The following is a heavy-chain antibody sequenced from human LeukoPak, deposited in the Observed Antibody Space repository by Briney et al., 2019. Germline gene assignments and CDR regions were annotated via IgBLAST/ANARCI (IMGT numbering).Heavy chain of an antibody. CDR3: ARSDSSGYYYRAYFDY. J-gene: IGHJ4*02. V-gene: IGHV1-69*05. Sequence: SVKVSCKASGGTFSSYAISWVRQAPGQGLEWMGGLIPIFGTENYAHKLQGRVMITTDESTSTAYMELSSLRSEDTAVYYCARSDSSGYYYRAYFDYWGQGTLVTVSS. CDR2: LIPIFGTE. CDR1: GGTFSSYA. D-gene: IGHD3-22*01.